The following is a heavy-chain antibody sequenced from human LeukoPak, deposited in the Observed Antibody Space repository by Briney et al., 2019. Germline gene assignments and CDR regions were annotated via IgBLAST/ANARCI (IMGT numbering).Heavy chain of an antibody. V-gene: IGHV1-3*01. J-gene: IGHJ4*02. D-gene: IGHD5-24*01. CDR1: EFTFTDYA. CDR3: TRGRWSATTASYYLDF. CDR2: INAGNGNT. Sequence: ASVKVSCKASEFTFTDYAINWVRQAPGQRLEWMGWINAGNGNTRYSQRFQGRVTITRDTSASTAYMELSSLTSEDTAVYYCTRGRWSATTASYYLDFWGQGTLVTVSS.